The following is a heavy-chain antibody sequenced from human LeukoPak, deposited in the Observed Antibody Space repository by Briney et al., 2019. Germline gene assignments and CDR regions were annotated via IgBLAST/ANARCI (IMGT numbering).Heavy chain of an antibody. CDR3: ARGHAPSSSPDY. V-gene: IGHV1-8*02. CDR1: GYTFSNHD. Sequence: ASVKVSCKASGYTFSNHDINWVRQAIGQGLEWMGWMNPNTGNTGYAQNFQGRVTMTRDTSISTAYMELSSLKSEDTAVYYCARGHAPSSSPDYWGQGTLVTVPS. J-gene: IGHJ4*02. CDR2: MNPNTGNT. D-gene: IGHD6-13*01.